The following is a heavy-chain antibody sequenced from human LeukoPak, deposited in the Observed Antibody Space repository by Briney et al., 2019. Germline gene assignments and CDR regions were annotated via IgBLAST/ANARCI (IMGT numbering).Heavy chain of an antibody. J-gene: IGHJ5*02. CDR2: IYYSGST. Sequence: SETLSLTCTVSGGSISSGDYNLSWIRQPPGKGLEWIGYIYYSGSTYYNPSLKSRVTISVDTSKNQFSLKLSSVTAADTAVYYCARDTTLFRWFDPWGQGTLVTVSS. CDR3: ARDTTLFRWFDP. D-gene: IGHD2-21*01. V-gene: IGHV4-30-4*08. CDR1: GGSISSGDYN.